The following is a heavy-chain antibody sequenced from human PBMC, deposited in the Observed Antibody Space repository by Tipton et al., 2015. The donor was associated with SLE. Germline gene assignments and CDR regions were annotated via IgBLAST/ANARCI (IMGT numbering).Heavy chain of an antibody. V-gene: IGHV3-74*01. CDR3: ARGHTSGWGSFDS. J-gene: IGHJ4*02. D-gene: IGHD6-19*01. Sequence: SLRLSCAASGFTFRSYWMHWFRQAPGKGLVWVSRINSDGSGTGYADSVKGRFTISRDNGKSSLFLQMNSLRVEDTGLYYCARGHTSGWGSFDSWGQGTLVTVSS. CDR2: INSDGSGT. CDR1: GFTFRSYW.